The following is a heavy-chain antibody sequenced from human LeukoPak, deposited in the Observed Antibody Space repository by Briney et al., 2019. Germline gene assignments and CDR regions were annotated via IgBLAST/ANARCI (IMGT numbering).Heavy chain of an antibody. V-gene: IGHV1-18*01. D-gene: IGHD5-24*01. J-gene: IGHJ6*02. CDR1: GYTFTSYG. Sequence: ASVKVSCKASGYTFTSYGISWVRQAPGQGLEWMGWISAYNGNTNYAQKLQGRVTMTTDTSTSTAYMELRSLRSGDTAVYYCARGIGWLQLGNYYYYYGMDVWGQGTTVTVSS. CDR2: ISAYNGNT. CDR3: ARGIGWLQLGNYYYYYGMDV.